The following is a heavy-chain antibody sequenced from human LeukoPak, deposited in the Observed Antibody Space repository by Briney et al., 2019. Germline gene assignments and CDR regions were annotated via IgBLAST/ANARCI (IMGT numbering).Heavy chain of an antibody. CDR1: GGSISSGSYY. CDR3: ASLRPVVPAAKDY. D-gene: IGHD2-2*01. CDR2: IYYGDSGST. Sequence: SETLSLTCTVSGGSISSGSYYWSWVRQPPGKGLEWIGYIYYGDSGSTNYNPSLKSRVTISVDTSKNQVSLNLSSVTAADTAVYYCASLRPVVPAAKDYWGQGTLVTVSS. V-gene: IGHV4-61*01. J-gene: IGHJ4*02.